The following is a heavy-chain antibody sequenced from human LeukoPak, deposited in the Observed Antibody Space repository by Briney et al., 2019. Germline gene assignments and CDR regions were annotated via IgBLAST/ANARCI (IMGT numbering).Heavy chain of an antibody. CDR1: GFTAGYNY. V-gene: IGHV3-53*01. D-gene: IGHD2-15*01. J-gene: IGHJ4*02. Sequence: GGSLRLSCAVSGFTAGYNYMSWVRQAPGKGLEWVSVIYRGDTYYADSVKGRFTISRDDSKNTVFLQMNRLRADDTAVYFCASYYCSSGSCYFDIWGQGTLVAVSS. CDR3: ASYYCSSGSCYFDI. CDR2: IYRGDT.